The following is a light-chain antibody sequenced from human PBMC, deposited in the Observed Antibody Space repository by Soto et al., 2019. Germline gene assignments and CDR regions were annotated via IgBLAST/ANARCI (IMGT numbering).Light chain of an antibody. Sequence: QSVLTQPPSVSGAPGQRVTISCTGSSSNIGAGYDVHWYQQLPGTAPKLLIYGNNNRPSGVPGRFSGSKSGTSASLAITGLQAEDEGDYYCQSYDSSLSGSGVFGGGTKVTVL. CDR2: GNN. CDR3: QSYDSSLSGSGV. J-gene: IGLJ2*01. V-gene: IGLV1-40*01. CDR1: SSNIGAGYD.